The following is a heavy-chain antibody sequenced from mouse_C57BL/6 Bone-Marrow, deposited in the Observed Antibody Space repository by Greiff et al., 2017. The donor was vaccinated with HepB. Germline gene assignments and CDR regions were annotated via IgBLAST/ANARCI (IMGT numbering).Heavy chain of an antibody. J-gene: IGHJ2*01. Sequence: QVQLQQPGAELVKPGASVKLSCKASGYTFTSYWMQWVKQRPGQGLEWIGEIDPSDSYTNYNQKFKGKATLTVDTSSSTAYMQHSSLTSEDSAVYDCAREGYGYDVNFDYGGQGTTLTVSS. D-gene: IGHD2-2*01. CDR2: IDPSDSYT. V-gene: IGHV1-50*01. CDR3: AREGYGYDVNFDY. CDR1: GYTFTSYW.